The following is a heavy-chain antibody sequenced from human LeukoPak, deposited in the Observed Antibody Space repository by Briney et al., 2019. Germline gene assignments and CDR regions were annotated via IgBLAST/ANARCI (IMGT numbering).Heavy chain of an antibody. J-gene: IGHJ4*02. CDR3: ASSPYGDYPYKFDY. Sequence: SRTLSLTCAISGDSASSNSAAWNWIRQSPSRGLEWLGRTYYRSKWYNDYAVSVKSRITINPDTSKNRFSLQLNSVTPEDTAVYYCASSPYGDYPYKFDYWGQGTLVTVSS. D-gene: IGHD4-17*01. CDR1: GDSASSNSAA. V-gene: IGHV6-1*01. CDR2: TYYRSKWYN.